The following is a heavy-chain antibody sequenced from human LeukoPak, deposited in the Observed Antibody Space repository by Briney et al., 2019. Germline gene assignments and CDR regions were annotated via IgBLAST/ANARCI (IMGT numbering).Heavy chain of an antibody. Sequence: SETLSLTCTVSGGSIISSRYNWGWIRQPPGKGLEWIGTIYYSGTTYYNPSLQSRVTISVDTSKNGFSLKVNSVTPADTAVYYCARLRTGFPNWFDPWGQGTRVTVSS. CDR3: ARLRTGFPNWFDP. D-gene: IGHD2-8*02. J-gene: IGHJ5*02. CDR1: GGSIISSRYN. V-gene: IGHV4-39*01. CDR2: IYYSGTT.